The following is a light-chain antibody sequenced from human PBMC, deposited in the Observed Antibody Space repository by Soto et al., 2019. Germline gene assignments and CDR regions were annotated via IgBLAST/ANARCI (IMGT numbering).Light chain of an antibody. Sequence: EKVMTQSPATLSVSPGESATLSCRASQSVNRNLAWYQQKPGQTPRLLIYGASTRAAGVPVRFSGSGSGTYFNLTISSLQSEDFAIYYCQQYNLWPQEVTFGPGTKVDIK. CDR3: QQYNLWPQEVT. V-gene: IGKV3-15*01. CDR2: GAS. CDR1: QSVNRN. J-gene: IGKJ3*01.